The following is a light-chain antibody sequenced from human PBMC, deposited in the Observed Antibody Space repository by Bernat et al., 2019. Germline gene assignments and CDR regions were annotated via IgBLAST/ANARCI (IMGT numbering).Light chain of an antibody. CDR2: GAS. CDR1: QSVSSTY. Sequence: DIVLTQSPGTLSLSPGERATLSCRASQSVSSTYLAWYQQKPGQAPRLLIYGASSRATGIPDRFSGSGSGTDFTLTISRLAPEDFAVYYCQQYGSSPPMYTFGQGTKLEIK. V-gene: IGKV3-20*01. J-gene: IGKJ2*01. CDR3: QQYGSSPPMYT.